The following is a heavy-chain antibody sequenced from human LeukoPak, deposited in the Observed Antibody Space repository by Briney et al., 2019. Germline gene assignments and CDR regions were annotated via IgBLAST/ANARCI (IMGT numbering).Heavy chain of an antibody. J-gene: IGHJ4*02. CDR1: GFDFSSNW. CDR3: AKDHYWSIDY. D-gene: IGHD3-3*01. V-gene: IGHV3-74*01. Sequence: GGSLRLSCAASGFDFSSNWMHWVRHAPGQGLVRVSRIKGDGISTNYADSVKGRFTISRNIAKNTLYLQMNSLRAEDTGVYYCAKDHYWSIDYWGRGTLVTVSS. CDR2: IKGDGIST.